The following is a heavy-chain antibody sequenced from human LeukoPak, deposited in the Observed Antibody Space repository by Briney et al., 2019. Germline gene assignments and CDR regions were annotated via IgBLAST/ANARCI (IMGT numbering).Heavy chain of an antibody. D-gene: IGHD3-16*01. CDR2: IKKDGSEK. CDR1: GFTFSSSW. Sequence: QSGGSLRLSCAASGFTFSSSWMSWVRQAPGKGLQCVANIKKDGSEKNYVDSVKGRFTISRDNAKNSLYLEMSSLRDEDTAVYYCATSWALAAWGQGTLVTVSS. J-gene: IGHJ5*02. V-gene: IGHV3-7*01. CDR3: ATSWALAA.